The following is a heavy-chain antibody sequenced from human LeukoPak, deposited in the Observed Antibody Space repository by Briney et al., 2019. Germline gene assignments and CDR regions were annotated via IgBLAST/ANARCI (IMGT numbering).Heavy chain of an antibody. D-gene: IGHD2-2*01. Sequence: GGSLRLSCAASGFTFSYYEMNWVRQAPGKGLEWVSYISNSGATIYYADSVKGRFTISRDNAKSSLFLQMNSLRAEDTGVYYCAREGYCSSTSCGPYYFDYWGQGTLVTVSS. CDR1: GFTFSYYE. CDR2: ISNSGATI. V-gene: IGHV3-48*03. J-gene: IGHJ4*02. CDR3: AREGYCSSTSCGPYYFDY.